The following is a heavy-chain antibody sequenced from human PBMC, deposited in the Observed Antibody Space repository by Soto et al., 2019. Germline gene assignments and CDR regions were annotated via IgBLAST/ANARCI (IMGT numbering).Heavy chain of an antibody. V-gene: IGHV3-11*01. D-gene: IGHD5-12*01. Sequence: QVQLVESGGGLVKPGGSLRLSCAASGFTFSDYYMSWIRQAPGKGLEWVSYISSSGSTIYYADSVKGRFTISRDNAKNSLYLQMNRLRAEDTAVYYCAREGYSGYDEDSPDNWFDPWGQGTLVTVSS. CDR1: GFTFSDYY. J-gene: IGHJ5*02. CDR2: ISSSGSTI. CDR3: AREGYSGYDEDSPDNWFDP.